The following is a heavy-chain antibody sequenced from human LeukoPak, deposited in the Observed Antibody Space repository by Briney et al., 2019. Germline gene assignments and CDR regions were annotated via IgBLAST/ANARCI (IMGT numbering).Heavy chain of an antibody. V-gene: IGHV4-39*01. D-gene: IGHD6-13*01. Sequence: SETLSLTCTVSGGSISSSIYYWGWIRHPPGKGLEWIGSIYYGGDTYYNPSLKSRVTMSVDTSKNQFSLKLSSVTAADTAVYYCARQTTLAAAASNAFDIWGQGTVVTVSS. J-gene: IGHJ3*02. CDR1: GGSISSSIYY. CDR3: ARQTTLAAAASNAFDI. CDR2: IYYGGDT.